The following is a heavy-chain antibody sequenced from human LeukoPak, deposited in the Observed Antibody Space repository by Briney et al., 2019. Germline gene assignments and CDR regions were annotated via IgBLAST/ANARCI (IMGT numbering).Heavy chain of an antibody. Sequence: PGGSLRLSCSASGFTFSSYAMSWVRQAPGKGLEWVSAISGSGGSTYYADSVKGRFTISRDNSKNTLYLQMNSLRAEDTAVYYCAKAHHGDYFFYFDYWGQGTLVTVSS. V-gene: IGHV3-23*01. CDR1: GFTFSSYA. J-gene: IGHJ4*02. CDR3: AKAHHGDYFFYFDY. CDR2: ISGSGGST. D-gene: IGHD4-17*01.